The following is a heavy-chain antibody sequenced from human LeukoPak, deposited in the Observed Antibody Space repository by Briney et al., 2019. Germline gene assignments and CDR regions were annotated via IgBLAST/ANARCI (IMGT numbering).Heavy chain of an antibody. CDR3: ARTRRRYVDTAMVYYYYYMDV. D-gene: IGHD5-18*01. CDR1: GYTFTSYY. V-gene: IGHV1-46*01. CDR2: INPSGGST. Sequence: GASVKVSCKASGYTFTSYYMHWVRQAPGQGLEWMGIINPSGGSTSYAQKFQGRGTMTRDMSTSTVYMELSSLRSEDTAVYYCARTRRRYVDTAMVYYYYYMDVWGKGTTVTISS. J-gene: IGHJ6*03.